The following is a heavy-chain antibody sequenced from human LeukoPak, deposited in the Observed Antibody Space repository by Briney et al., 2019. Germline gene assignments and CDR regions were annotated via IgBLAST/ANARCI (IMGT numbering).Heavy chain of an antibody. Sequence: GESLKFSCKGSVYSFDSQSIGWVRQMPGKGLGWMLILYPGDSDTKHSPSFEGQVTMSADKSISTAYLQWRSLKASDTAIYYWARHDGSGPFDYWGQGTLVTVSS. V-gene: IGHV5-51*01. CDR2: LYPGDSDT. CDR3: ARHDGSGPFDY. D-gene: IGHD1-1*01. J-gene: IGHJ4*02. CDR1: VYSFDSQS.